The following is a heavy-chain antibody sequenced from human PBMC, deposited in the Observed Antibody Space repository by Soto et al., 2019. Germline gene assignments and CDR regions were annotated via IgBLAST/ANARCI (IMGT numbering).Heavy chain of an antibody. CDR2: INAGNGNT. CDR3: ARATPLQAKNDY. V-gene: IGHV1-3*01. D-gene: IGHD1-1*01. J-gene: IGHJ4*02. CDR1: GYTFTSYA. Sequence: GASVKVSCKASGYTFTSYAMLWVRQAPGQRLEWMGWINAGNGNTKYSQKFQGRVTITRDTSASTAYMELSSLRSEDTAVYYCARATPLQAKNDYWGQGTLVTVSS.